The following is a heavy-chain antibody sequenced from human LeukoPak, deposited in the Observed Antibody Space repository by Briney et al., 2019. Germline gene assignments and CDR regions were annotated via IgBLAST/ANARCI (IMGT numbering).Heavy chain of an antibody. D-gene: IGHD3-22*01. CDR1: GFTFSGYW. V-gene: IGHV3-7*01. CDR2: INLDGSVK. J-gene: IGHJ4*02. Sequence: GGSLRLSCAASGFTFSGYWMSWVRQAPGKGLEWVANINLDGSVKHYVDSAKGRFTISRDNAKNSLYLRMNSLRAEDTALYYCATSDDSSGSDWGQGTLVPVSS. CDR3: ATSDDSSGSD.